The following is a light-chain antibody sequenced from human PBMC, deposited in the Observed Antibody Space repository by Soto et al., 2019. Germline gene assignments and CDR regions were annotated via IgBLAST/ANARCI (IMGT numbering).Light chain of an antibody. V-gene: IGLV2-8*01. CDR2: EVT. CDR1: SSDVGGYNY. J-gene: IGLJ2*01. CDR3: NSYAGSNNLL. Sequence: QSALTQPPSASGSPGQSVTISCTGTSSDVGGYNYVSWYQQHPGKAPKLMIYEVTKRPSGVPDRFSGSKSGNTASLTVSGLQDEDEADYYCNSYAGSNNLLFGGGTKLTVL.